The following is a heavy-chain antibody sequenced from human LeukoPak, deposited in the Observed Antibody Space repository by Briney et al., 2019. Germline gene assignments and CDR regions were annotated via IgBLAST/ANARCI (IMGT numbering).Heavy chain of an antibody. Sequence: GGSLRLSCAASGFTVSNNYMSWVRQAPGKGLEWVSVIYSGGSTYYADSVKGRFTISRDNSKNTLYLQMNSLRAEDTAVYYCARDTADDYGDYWGQGTLVTVSS. J-gene: IGHJ4*02. CDR1: GFTVSNNY. CDR3: ARDTADDYGDY. CDR2: IYSGGST. V-gene: IGHV3-66*01.